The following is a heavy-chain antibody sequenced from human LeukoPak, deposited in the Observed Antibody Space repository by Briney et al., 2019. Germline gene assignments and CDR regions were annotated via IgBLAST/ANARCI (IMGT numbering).Heavy chain of an antibody. Sequence: GALRLSCAASGFTFSSYAMHWVRQAPGKGLEWVAVISYDGSNKYYADSVKGRFTISRDNAKNSLYLQMNSLRAEDTAVYYCARDPRLDYWGQGTLVTVSS. V-gene: IGHV3-30-3*01. J-gene: IGHJ4*02. CDR1: GFTFSSYA. CDR3: ARDPRLDY. CDR2: ISYDGSNK.